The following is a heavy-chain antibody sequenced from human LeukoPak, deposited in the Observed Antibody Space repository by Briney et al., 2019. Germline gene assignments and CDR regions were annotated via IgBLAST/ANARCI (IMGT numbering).Heavy chain of an antibody. J-gene: IGHJ4*02. Sequence: SETLSLTCTVTGGSFSTYYWSWIRQPPGKGLEGIGHFYYSGSTNYNPSLKSRVTISVDTSRNQFSLKLISVTAADTAVYYCARGQGGNYYLNYFDYWGQGALVTVSS. CDR3: ARGQGGNYYLNYFDY. D-gene: IGHD1-26*01. CDR2: FYYSGST. CDR1: GGSFSTYY. V-gene: IGHV4-59*01.